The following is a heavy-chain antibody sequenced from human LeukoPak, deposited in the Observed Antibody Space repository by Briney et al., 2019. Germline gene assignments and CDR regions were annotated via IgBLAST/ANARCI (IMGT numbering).Heavy chain of an antibody. CDR1: GGSISRYY. J-gene: IGHJ4*02. CDR3: ARLIYDSSTYYYFDY. V-gene: IGHV4-59*08. D-gene: IGHD3-22*01. Sequence: KSSETLSLTCTVSGGSISRYYWSWIRQPPGKGLEWIGYVYYSGSTNYNPSLKSRVTISVDTSKNQFSLKLSSVTAADTAVYFCARLIYDSSTYYYFDYWGQGTLVTVSS. CDR2: VYYSGST.